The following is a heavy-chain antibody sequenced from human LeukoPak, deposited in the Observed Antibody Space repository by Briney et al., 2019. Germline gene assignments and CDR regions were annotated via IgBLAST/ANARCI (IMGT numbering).Heavy chain of an antibody. Sequence: PGGSLRLSCAASEFSVGSNYMSWVRQAPGKGLEWVSAISGSGGSTYYADSAKGRFTISRDNSKNTLYLQMNSLRAEDTAVYYCAKDLDYGDYVGGFHPSAFDYWGQGTLVTVSS. CDR1: EFSVGSNY. V-gene: IGHV3-23*01. J-gene: IGHJ4*02. D-gene: IGHD4-17*01. CDR3: AKDLDYGDYVGGFHPSAFDY. CDR2: ISGSGGST.